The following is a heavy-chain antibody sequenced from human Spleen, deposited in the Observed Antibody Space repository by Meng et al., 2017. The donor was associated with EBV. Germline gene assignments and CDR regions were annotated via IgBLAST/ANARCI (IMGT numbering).Heavy chain of an antibody. CDR1: GFTFSIYD. D-gene: IGHD6-19*01. J-gene: IGHJ5*02. V-gene: IGHV3-23*04. CDR2: VSGSGDTT. Sequence: VELVESGGGGVQPGRSLRLACAAASGFTFSIYDMHWVRQAPGKGLEWVSIVSGSGDTTDYADSVKGRFTMSRDNSKNALYLQMNSLRAEDTAVYFCAKGGSGWYYNWFDPWGQGTLVTVSS. CDR3: AKGGSGWYYNWFDP.